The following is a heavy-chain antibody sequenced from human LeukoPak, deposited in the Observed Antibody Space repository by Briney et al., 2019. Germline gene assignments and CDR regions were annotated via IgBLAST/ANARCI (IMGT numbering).Heavy chain of an antibody. CDR3: ARAPGWELPHFDH. Sequence: KPSETLSLTCTVSGGSISSSSYYWGWIRPPPGKGLEWIGSIYYSGSTYYNPSLKSRLTISVDTSKNQFSLKLSSVTAADTAVYYSARAPGWELPHFDHWGQGTLVTVSS. V-gene: IGHV4-39*07. CDR1: GGSISSSSYY. D-gene: IGHD1-26*01. J-gene: IGHJ4*02. CDR2: IYYSGST.